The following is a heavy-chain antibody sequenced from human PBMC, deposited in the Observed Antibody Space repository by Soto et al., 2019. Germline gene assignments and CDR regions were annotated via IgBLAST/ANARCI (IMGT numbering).Heavy chain of an antibody. CDR2: IFYTGTT. Sequence: SETLSLTCTVSGGSITSSDHHWAWVRQPPGKRLEWIGSIFYTGTTYYSPSLKRRVTISVDPPKNQFSLKLSSVTAVDTAVYYCAKGPIGYSSGWSTWYYFDYWGQGTLVTVSS. V-gene: IGHV4-39*07. CDR1: GGSITSSDHH. CDR3: AKGPIGYSSGWSTWYYFDY. J-gene: IGHJ4*02. D-gene: IGHD6-19*01.